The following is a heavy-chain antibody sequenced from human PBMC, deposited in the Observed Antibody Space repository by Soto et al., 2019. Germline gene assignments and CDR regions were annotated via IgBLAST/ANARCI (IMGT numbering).Heavy chain of an antibody. V-gene: IGHV4-30-4*01. CDR3: ARDLRGQDYDTLGWFDP. D-gene: IGHD3-9*01. J-gene: IGHJ5*02. CDR2: IYYSGST. Sequence: QVQLQESGPGLVKPSQTLSLTCTVSGGSISSGDYYWSWIRQPPGKGLEWIGYIYYSGSTYYNPSLKSRVTISADTSKNQFSLKLSSVTAADTAVYYCARDLRGQDYDTLGWFDPWGQGTLVTVSS. CDR1: GGSISSGDYY.